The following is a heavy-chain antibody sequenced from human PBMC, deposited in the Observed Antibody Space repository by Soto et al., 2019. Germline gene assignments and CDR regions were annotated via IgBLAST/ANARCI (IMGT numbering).Heavy chain of an antibody. D-gene: IGHD1-20*01. V-gene: IGHV3-7*01. CDR2: IKPDGSEQ. CDR3: ARGNWNYYYGFDV. CDR1: EFTFDKYY. J-gene: IGHJ6*02. Sequence: LRLSFAASEFTFDKYYMTWVRQAPGKGPEWVANIKPDGSEQYYVDSVKGRFTISRDNANNSLYLQMNSLRAEDTAVYFCARGNWNYYYGFDVWGQGTTVTVSS.